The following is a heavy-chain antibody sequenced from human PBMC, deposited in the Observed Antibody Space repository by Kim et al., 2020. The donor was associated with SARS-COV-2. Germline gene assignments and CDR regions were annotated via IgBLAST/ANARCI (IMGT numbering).Heavy chain of an antibody. V-gene: IGHV3-23*01. J-gene: IGHJ4*02. Sequence: GTGRFTISRDNSKNTLDLQMNSLRAEDTAVYYCAKVPLYYDFWSGYLDYWGQGTLVTVSS. D-gene: IGHD3-3*01. CDR3: AKVPLYYDFWSGYLDY.